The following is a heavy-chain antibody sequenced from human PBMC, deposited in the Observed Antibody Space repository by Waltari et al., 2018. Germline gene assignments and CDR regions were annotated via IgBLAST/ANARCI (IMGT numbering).Heavy chain of an antibody. D-gene: IGHD1-26*01. CDR3: TSSGSYSSYHGMDV. CDR2: IRGKANRYAT. CDR1: GFTFSGSA. V-gene: IGHV3-73*01. Sequence: EMQLVESGGGLVQPGGSLKLSCAGSGFTFSGSAIHWVRQASGGGLEWVGRIRGKANRYATDYVASVKGRFTISRDDSKNTAYLQLNSLKTEDTAVYYCTSSGSYSSYHGMDVWGQGTTVTVSS. J-gene: IGHJ6*02.